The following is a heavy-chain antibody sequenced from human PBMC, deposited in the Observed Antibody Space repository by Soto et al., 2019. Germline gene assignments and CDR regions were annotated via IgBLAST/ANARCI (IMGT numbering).Heavy chain of an antibody. J-gene: IGHJ5*02. V-gene: IGHV4-39*07. Sequence: SETLSLTCTVSGGSISSSSYYWGWIRQPPGKGLEWIGNINYSGSTNYNPSLKSRVTISVDTSKNQFSLKLSSVTAADTAVYYCANLEGVAATLSEWDRRFDPWGQGTLVTVSS. CDR2: INYSGST. CDR1: GGSISSSSYY. D-gene: IGHD2-15*01. CDR3: ANLEGVAATLSEWDRRFDP.